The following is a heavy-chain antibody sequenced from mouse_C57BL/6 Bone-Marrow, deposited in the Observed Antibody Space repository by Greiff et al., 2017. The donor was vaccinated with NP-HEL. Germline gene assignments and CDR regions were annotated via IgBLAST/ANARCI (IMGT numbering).Heavy chain of an antibody. V-gene: IGHV1-55*01. CDR3: ARSPYYSNCVDGYFDD. J-gene: IGHJ1*03. CDR1: GYTFTSYW. D-gene: IGHD2-5*01. Sequence: QVQLQQPGAELVKPGASVKMSCKASGYTFTSYWITWVKQRPGQGLEWIGDIYPGSGSTNYNEKFKSKATLTVDTSSSTAYMQLSSLTSEDSAVYYCARSPYYSNCVDGYFDDWGKGTTVTVSS. CDR2: IYPGSGST.